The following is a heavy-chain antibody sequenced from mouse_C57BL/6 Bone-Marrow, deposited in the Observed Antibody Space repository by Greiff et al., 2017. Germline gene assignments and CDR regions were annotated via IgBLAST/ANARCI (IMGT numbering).Heavy chain of an antibody. Sequence: EVKLMESGPELVKPGASVKIPCKASGYTFTDYNMDWVKQSYGKSLEWIGDINPNNGGTIYNQKFKGKATLTVDKSSSTAYMELRSLTSEDTAVYYCAREGIYYGNSDWYFDVWGTGTTVTVSS. CDR2: INPNNGGT. D-gene: IGHD2-1*01. CDR1: GYTFTDYN. CDR3: AREGIYYGNSDWYFDV. J-gene: IGHJ1*03. V-gene: IGHV1-18*01.